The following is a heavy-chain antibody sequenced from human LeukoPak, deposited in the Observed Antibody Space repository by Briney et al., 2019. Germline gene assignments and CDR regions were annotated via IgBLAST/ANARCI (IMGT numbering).Heavy chain of an antibody. V-gene: IGHV4-4*07. D-gene: IGHD3-10*01. CDR3: ARAPVIMVRGVVMPNNKGEIAYYFDF. CDR1: GGSISSYY. J-gene: IGHJ4*02. CDR2: FYSSGSI. Sequence: SETLSLTCTVSGGSISSYYWSWIRQPAGKGLEWIGRFYSSGSINYNPSLKSRVTMSVDTSKNQFSLKLTSVTAADTAVYYCARAPVIMVRGVVMPNNKGEIAYYFDFWGQGTLVTVSS.